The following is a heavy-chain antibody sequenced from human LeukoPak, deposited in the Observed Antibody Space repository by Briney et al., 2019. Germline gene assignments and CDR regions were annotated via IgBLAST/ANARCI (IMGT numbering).Heavy chain of an antibody. J-gene: IGHJ4*02. CDR2: IWYDGSNK. D-gene: IGHD5-24*01. CDR3: AKEQRWLQAELDY. CDR1: GFTFSSYG. Sequence: GGSLRLSCAASGFTFSSYGMHWVRQAPGKGLEWVAVIWYDGSNKYYADSVKGRLTISRDNSKNTLYLQMNSLRAEHTAVYYCAKEQRWLQAELDYWGQGTLVTVSS. V-gene: IGHV3-33*06.